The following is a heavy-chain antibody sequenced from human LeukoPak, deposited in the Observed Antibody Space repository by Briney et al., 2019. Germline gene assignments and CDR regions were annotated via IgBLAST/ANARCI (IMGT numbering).Heavy chain of an antibody. D-gene: IGHD1-14*01. CDR3: APSRVTRYP. CDR1: GYTFTSYY. V-gene: IGHV1-69*02. CDR2: IIPILGIA. Sequence: SVKVSCKASGYTFTSYYMHWVRQAPGQGLEWMGRIIPILGIANYAQKFQGRVTITADKSTSTAYMELSSLRSEDTAVYYCAPSRVTRYPWGQGTLVTVSS. J-gene: IGHJ5*02.